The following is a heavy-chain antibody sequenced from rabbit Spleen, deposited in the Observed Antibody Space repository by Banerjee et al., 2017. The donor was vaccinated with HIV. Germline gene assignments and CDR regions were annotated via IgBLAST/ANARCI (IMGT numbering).Heavy chain of an antibody. CDR2: ITTDSGAT. Sequence: QSLEESGGDLVKPGASLTLTCTASGFSFSSSYWICWVRQAPGKGLEWVACITTDSGATYSASWANGRFTISSHNAQNTLYLQLNSLTAADTATYFCVRDLGYDDYSEKGYFNLWGQGTLVTVS. CDR3: VRDLGYDDYSEKGYFNL. D-gene: IGHD2-1*01. J-gene: IGHJ4*01. V-gene: IGHV1S40*01. CDR1: GFSFSSSYW.